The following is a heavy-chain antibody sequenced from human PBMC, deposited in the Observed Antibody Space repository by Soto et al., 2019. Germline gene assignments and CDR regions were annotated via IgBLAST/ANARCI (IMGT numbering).Heavy chain of an antibody. CDR1: GYTFASYG. CDR2: ISAYNGNT. CDR3: ATGRYFDSLSTDAFDI. J-gene: IGHJ3*02. D-gene: IGHD3-9*01. V-gene: IGHV1-18*01. Sequence: GASVKVSCKASGYTFASYGISWVRQAPGQGLEWMGWISAYNGNTNYAQKLQGRVTMTTDTSTSTAYMELRSLRSDDTAVYYCATGRYFDSLSTDAFDIWGQGTMVNVSS.